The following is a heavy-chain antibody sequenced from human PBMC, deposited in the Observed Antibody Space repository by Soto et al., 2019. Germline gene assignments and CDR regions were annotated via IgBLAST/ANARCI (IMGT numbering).Heavy chain of an antibody. J-gene: IGHJ5*02. D-gene: IGHD6-13*01. CDR1: GYTFTSYD. V-gene: IGHV1-8*01. Sequence: QGQLVQSGAEVKKPGASVKVFCKASGYTFTSYDINWVRQATGQGLEWMGWMNPNSGNTGYAQKFQGRVTMTRNTSISTAYMELSSLRSEDTAVYYCARGSGIAAAGLMYNWFDPWGQGTLVTVSS. CDR2: MNPNSGNT. CDR3: ARGSGIAAAGLMYNWFDP.